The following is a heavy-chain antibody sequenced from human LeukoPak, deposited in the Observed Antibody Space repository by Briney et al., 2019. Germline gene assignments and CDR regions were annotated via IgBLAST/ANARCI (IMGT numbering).Heavy chain of an antibody. CDR2: IIPIFGTA. CDR1: GGTFSSYA. CDR3: ARDLYQGLRYYYGMDV. V-gene: IGHV1-69*01. D-gene: IGHD2-15*01. Sequence: SVKVSCKASGGTFSSYAISWVRQAPGQGLEWMGGIIPIFGTANYAQKFQGRVTITADESTSTAYMELSSLRSEDTAVYYCARDLYQGLRYYYGMDVWGQGTTVTVSS. J-gene: IGHJ6*02.